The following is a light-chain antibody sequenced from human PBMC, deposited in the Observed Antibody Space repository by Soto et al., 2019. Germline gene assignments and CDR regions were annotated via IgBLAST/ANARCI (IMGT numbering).Light chain of an antibody. CDR2: GAS. Sequence: EIGLTQSPGTLSLSPGERATLSCRASQSVSSNYLAWYQQKPGQAPRLLIYGASSRATGIPDRFSGSGSGTDFTLTISRLEPEDFVVYYCQQYGSSTPLTFGGGTKVEIK. V-gene: IGKV3-20*01. CDR1: QSVSSNY. CDR3: QQYGSSTPLT. J-gene: IGKJ4*01.